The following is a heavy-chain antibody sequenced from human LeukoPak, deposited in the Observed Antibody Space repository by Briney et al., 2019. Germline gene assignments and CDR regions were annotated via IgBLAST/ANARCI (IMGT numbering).Heavy chain of an antibody. D-gene: IGHD6-13*01. V-gene: IGHV3-21*04. CDR1: GFTFSSYS. J-gene: IGHJ4*02. Sequence: GGSLRLSCAASGFTFSSYSMNWVRQAPGKGLEWVLSISSSSSYIYYADSVKGRFTISRDNAKNSLYLQMNSLRAEDTALYYCARAYSSSWYFFDYWGQGTLVTVSS. CDR2: ISSSSSYI. CDR3: ARAYSSSWYFFDY.